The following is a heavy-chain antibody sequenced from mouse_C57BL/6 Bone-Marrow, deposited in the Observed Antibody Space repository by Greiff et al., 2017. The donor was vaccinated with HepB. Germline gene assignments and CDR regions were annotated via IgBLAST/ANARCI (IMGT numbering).Heavy chain of an antibody. CDR1: EYEFPSHD. J-gene: IGHJ2*01. D-gene: IGHD1-1*01. V-gene: IGHV5-2*01. CDR2: INSDGGST. CDR3: AYYYDGGADCFDY. Sequence: EVQLVESGGGLVQPGESLKLSCEANEYEFPSHDMSWVRKTPEKRLELVAAINSDGGSTYYKDNMERRVIITRDNTKKTLYLQMSSLRSEDSALYYCAYYYDGGADCFDYWGQGTTLTVSS.